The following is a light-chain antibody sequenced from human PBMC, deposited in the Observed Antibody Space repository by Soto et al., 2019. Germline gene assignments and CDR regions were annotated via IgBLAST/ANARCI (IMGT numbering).Light chain of an antibody. CDR1: QSVSSN. V-gene: IGKV3-15*01. CDR3: QQYNKWPPT. J-gene: IGKJ1*01. Sequence: EIVMTQSQATLSVSPGERATLSCRASQSVSSNLAWFQQKPGQAPRLLIYGASTRDTGIPARFSGSGSGTECTITISSLQSEDVEVYHCQQYNKWPPTFGQGTKVDIK. CDR2: GAS.